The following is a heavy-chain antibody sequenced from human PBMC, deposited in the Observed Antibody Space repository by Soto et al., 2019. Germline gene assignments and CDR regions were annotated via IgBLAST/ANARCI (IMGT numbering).Heavy chain of an antibody. CDR3: ARLGAYYRALDS. CDR1: DGSITPNY. Sequence: QIQLQESGPGLVKPSETLSLSCTVSDGSITPNYYTWVRQPPGKGLEWIGYVYYAGTTTYHPSLKSRVTISIDTSKNEVSLKLTSVTAADTAVYYCARLGAYYRALDSWGQGTLVTVSS. CDR2: VYYAGTT. J-gene: IGHJ4*02. V-gene: IGHV4-59*08. D-gene: IGHD3-22*01.